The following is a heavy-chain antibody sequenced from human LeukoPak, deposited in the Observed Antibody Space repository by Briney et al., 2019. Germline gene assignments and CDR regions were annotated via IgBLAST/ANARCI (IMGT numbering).Heavy chain of an antibody. CDR2: ISGSGGST. J-gene: IGHJ6*02. V-gene: IGHV3-23*01. Sequence: PGGSLRLSCAASGFTFSSYAMSWVRQAPGKGLEWISGISGSGGSTYYADSVKGRFTISRDNSKNTLYLQMNSLRAEDTAVYYCAKAKGSRLYYVMDVWGQGTTVTVSS. D-gene: IGHD6-13*01. CDR3: AKAKGSRLYYVMDV. CDR1: GFTFSSYA.